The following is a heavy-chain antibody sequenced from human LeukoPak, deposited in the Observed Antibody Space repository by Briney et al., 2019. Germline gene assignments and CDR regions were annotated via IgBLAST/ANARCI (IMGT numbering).Heavy chain of an antibody. D-gene: IGHD6-19*01. J-gene: IGHJ4*02. CDR3: ARGYSSGDYFDY. V-gene: IGHV3-66*01. Sequence: GVSLRLSCAASGFTFSSYYMSWVRQAPGKWLEWVSVIYNGGSTYYADSVKGRFTISRDKSKNTLYLQMNSLGAEDTALDYCARGYSSGDYFDYWGQGTLVTVSS. CDR1: GFTFSSYY. CDR2: IYNGGST.